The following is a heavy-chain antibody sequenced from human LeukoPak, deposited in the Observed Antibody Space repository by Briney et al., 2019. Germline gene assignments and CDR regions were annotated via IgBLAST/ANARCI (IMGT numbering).Heavy chain of an antibody. CDR3: TTGRRGMGTVDY. D-gene: IGHD2-21*02. V-gene: IGHV3-53*01. CDR1: GFTVSSNY. Sequence: GGSLRLSCAASGFTVSSNYMSWVRQAPGEGLEWVSVIYSGGSTYYADSVKGRFTISRDNSKNTLYLQMNSLRAEDTAVYYCTTGRRGMGTVDYWGQGTLVTVSS. CDR2: IYSGGST. J-gene: IGHJ4*02.